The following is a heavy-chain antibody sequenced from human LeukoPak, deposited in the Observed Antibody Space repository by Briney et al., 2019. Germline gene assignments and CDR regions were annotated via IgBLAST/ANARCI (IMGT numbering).Heavy chain of an antibody. CDR3: SRGRFLVWSYPFDY. Sequence: GASVKVSCKTSGYTFTDYDINWVRQATGQGLEWMGWVTPSSGNTGYAQKFQGRVTITRNTSISTAYMDLSSLRSDDTAVYYCSRGRFLVWSYPFDYWGQGTLVTVSS. V-gene: IGHV1-8*03. CDR1: GYTFTDYD. D-gene: IGHD3-3*01. CDR2: VTPSSGNT. J-gene: IGHJ4*02.